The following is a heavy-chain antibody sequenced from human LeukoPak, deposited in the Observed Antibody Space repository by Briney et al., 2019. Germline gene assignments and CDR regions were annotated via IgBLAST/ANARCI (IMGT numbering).Heavy chain of an antibody. CDR2: ISSSGSTI. J-gene: IGHJ4*02. D-gene: IGHD2-15*01. Sequence: GGSLRLSCAASGFTFSDYYMSWIRQAPGKGLEWVSDISSSGSTIYYADSVKGRFTISRDNAKNSLYLQMNSLRAEDTAVYYGARDGYCSGGSCYSGGTSPIDYWGQGTLVTVSS. V-gene: IGHV3-11*04. CDR1: GFTFSDYY. CDR3: ARDGYCSGGSCYSGGTSPIDY.